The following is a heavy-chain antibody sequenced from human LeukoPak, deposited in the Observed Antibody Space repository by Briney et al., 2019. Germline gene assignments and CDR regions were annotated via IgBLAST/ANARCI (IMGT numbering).Heavy chain of an antibody. CDR2: IGGPGGPI. CDR1: GFMFSSYS. Sequence: GGSLRLSCVASGFMFSSYSVAWVRQTPEKGQAWVSIIGGPGGPIFYADSVEGRFTISRDNSKNTAYLQMNSLRAEDTAVYFCAKGATRATRHFDLWGRGTLVTVSS. D-gene: IGHD1-26*01. CDR3: AKGATRATRHFDL. V-gene: IGHV3-23*01. J-gene: IGHJ2*01.